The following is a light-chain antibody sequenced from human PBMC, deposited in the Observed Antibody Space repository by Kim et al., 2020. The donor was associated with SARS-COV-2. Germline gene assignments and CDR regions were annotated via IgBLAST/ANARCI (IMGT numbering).Light chain of an antibody. CDR2: DAS. V-gene: IGKV1-33*01. J-gene: IGKJ5*01. CDR3: QQYDDLPIT. Sequence: ASLGDRVTSTCQASQDIKKYLAWYQQKPDKAPNLLIYDASNLETGVPSRFSGSGSGTDFTFTISSLQPEDIATYYCQQYDDLPITFGQGTRLEIK. CDR1: QDIKKY.